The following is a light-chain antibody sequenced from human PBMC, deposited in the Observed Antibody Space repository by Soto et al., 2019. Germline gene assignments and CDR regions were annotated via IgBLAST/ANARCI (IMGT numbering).Light chain of an antibody. J-gene: IGKJ2*01. CDR1: QSISTY. CDR3: QQRSIWPPFT. Sequence: ELVLTQSPATLSLSPGERATLSCRASQSISTYLSWYQQKPGQAPRLLIYDTFNRATGIPARFSGSGSGTDFTHTINSLEPADFAIYYCQQRSIWPPFTFGQGTKLEIK. V-gene: IGKV3-11*01. CDR2: DTF.